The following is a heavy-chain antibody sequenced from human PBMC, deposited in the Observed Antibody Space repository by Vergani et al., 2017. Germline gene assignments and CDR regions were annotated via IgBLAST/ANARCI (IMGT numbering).Heavy chain of an antibody. CDR3: AKDGSSGPSLYYFDY. V-gene: IGHV3-30*18. CDR2: ISYDGSNK. Sequence: VQLLESGGGLVQPGGSLRLSCAASGFTFSSYAMSWVRQAPGKGLEWVAVISYDGSNKYYADSVKGRFTISRDNSKNTLYLQMNSLRAEDTAVYYCAKDGSSGPSLYYFDYWGQGTLVTVSS. D-gene: IGHD6-19*01. CDR1: GFTFSSYA. J-gene: IGHJ4*02.